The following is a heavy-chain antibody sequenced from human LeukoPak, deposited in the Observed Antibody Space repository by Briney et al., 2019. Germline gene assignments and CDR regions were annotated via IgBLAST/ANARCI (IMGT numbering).Heavy chain of an antibody. D-gene: IGHD1-26*01. J-gene: IGHJ4*02. CDR2: ISDSGGST. Sequence: GGSLRLSCAASGFTFSSYGMSWVRQAPGKGLEWVSAISDSGGSTYYADSVKGRFTISRDDSKNTLYLQMNSLRAEDTAVYYCAKGNLWELLPYYFDYWGQGTLVTVSS. CDR1: GFTFSSYG. V-gene: IGHV3-23*01. CDR3: AKGNLWELLPYYFDY.